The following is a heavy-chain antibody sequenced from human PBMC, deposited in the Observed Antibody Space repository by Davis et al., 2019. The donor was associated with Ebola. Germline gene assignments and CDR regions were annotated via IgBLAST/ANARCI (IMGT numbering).Heavy chain of an antibody. CDR1: GVTFSSYA. Sequence: SVKVSCKASGVTFSSYAISWVRQAPGQGLEWMGGIIPVFGTTNYAQKFQGRVTITADKSTSTAYMELSSLRSEDTAVYYCARGGIAAPQGHYYYGMDVWGQGTTVTVSS. CDR3: ARGGIAAPQGHYYYGMDV. J-gene: IGHJ6*02. D-gene: IGHD6-6*01. CDR2: IIPVFGTT. V-gene: IGHV1-69*06.